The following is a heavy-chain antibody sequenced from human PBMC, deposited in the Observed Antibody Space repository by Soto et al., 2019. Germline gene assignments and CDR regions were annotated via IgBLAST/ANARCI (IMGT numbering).Heavy chain of an antibody. Sequence: QVQLQQWGAGLLKPSETLSLTCAVYGGSFSGYYWSWIRQPPGKGLEWIGEINHSGSTNYNPSLKSRVTISVDTSKNQFSLKLSSVSAANTAVGYSSTGRGLSELPKRNFYLWGRGTLVTVSS. CDR2: INHSGST. V-gene: IGHV4-34*01. D-gene: IGHD1-26*01. J-gene: IGHJ2*01. CDR1: GGSFSGYY. CDR3: STGRGLSELPKRNFYL.